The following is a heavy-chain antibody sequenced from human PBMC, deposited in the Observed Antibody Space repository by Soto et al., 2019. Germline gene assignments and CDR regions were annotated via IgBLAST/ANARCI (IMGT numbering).Heavy chain of an antibody. CDR3: ARDSVGYGDYEYYFDY. J-gene: IGHJ4*02. CDR1: GGTFSSYA. D-gene: IGHD4-17*01. Sequence: ASVKVSCKASGGTFSSYAISWVRQAPGQGLEWMGGIIPIFGTANYAQKFQGRVTITADESTSTAYMELSSLRSEDTAVYYCARDSVGYGDYEYYFDYWGQGTLVTVSS. V-gene: IGHV1-69*13. CDR2: IIPIFGTA.